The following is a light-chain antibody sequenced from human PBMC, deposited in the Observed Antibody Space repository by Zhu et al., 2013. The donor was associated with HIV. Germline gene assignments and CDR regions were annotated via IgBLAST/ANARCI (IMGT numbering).Light chain of an antibody. J-gene: IGLJ2*01. CDR3: AAWDDSLNGVL. Sequence: QSVMTQPPSASGTPGQRVTISCSGSSSNIGKHYVYWYQHLPGTTPTLIIYRNNQRVSGVPDRFSASKSGTSASLAISGLQSEDEGEYSCAAWDDSLNGVLFGGGTKLTVL. CDR1: SSNIGKHY. CDR2: RNN. V-gene: IGLV1-47*01.